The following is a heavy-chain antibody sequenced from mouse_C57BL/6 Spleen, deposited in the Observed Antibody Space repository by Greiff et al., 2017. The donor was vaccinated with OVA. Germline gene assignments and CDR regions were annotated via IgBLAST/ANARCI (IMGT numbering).Heavy chain of an antibody. D-gene: IGHD2-2*01. J-gene: IGHJ4*01. Sequence: QVQLQQPGAELVRPGTSVKLSCKASGYTFTSYWMHWVKQRPGQGLEWIGVIDPSDSYTNYNQKFKGKATFTVDTSSSTAYMQLSSLTSEDSAVYYCARKGYGYAMDYWGQGTSVTVSS. CDR3: ARKGYGYAMDY. CDR2: IDPSDSYT. CDR1: GYTFTSYW. V-gene: IGHV1-59*01.